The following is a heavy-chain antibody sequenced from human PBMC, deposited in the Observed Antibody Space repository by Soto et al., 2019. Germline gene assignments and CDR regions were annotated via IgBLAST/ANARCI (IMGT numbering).Heavy chain of an antibody. CDR3: AMDGSGGTTFRGYFGY. CDR1: GFTFSGYG. V-gene: IGHV3-33*01. Sequence: QVQLVESGGGVVQPGRSLRLSCAASGFTFSGYGMHWVRQAPGKGLDWVAVLRYDGSNLYYADSVQGRFTISRDNSRKTLYLELNSLRDEETAVYYCAMDGSGGTTFRGYFGYWGQGTLVTVTS. CDR2: LRYDGSNL. D-gene: IGHD1-7*01. J-gene: IGHJ4*02.